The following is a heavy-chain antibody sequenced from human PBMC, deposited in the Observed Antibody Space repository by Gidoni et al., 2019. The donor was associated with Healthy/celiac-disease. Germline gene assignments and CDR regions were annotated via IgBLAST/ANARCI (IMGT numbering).Heavy chain of an antibody. Sequence: VRQAPGKGLEWVAVIWYDGSNKYYADSVKGRFTISRDNSKNTLYLQMNSLRAEDTAVYYCARDDADYGDLYFDYWGQGTLVTVSS. CDR2: IWYDGSNK. D-gene: IGHD4-17*01. CDR3: ARDDADYGDLYFDY. V-gene: IGHV3-33*01. J-gene: IGHJ4*02.